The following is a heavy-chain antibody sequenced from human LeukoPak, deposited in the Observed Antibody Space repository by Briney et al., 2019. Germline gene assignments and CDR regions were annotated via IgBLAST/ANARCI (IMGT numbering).Heavy chain of an antibody. V-gene: IGHV3-33*03. Sequence: GGSLRLSCEASGFTFSSFGMHWVRQAPGKGLEWVATIWYDGTYKHHADSVKGRFTISRDNSENTLYLQMTSLRAEDTALYFCAKGPGNSRAYLDSWGQGTLVTVSS. CDR3: AKGPGNSRAYLDS. CDR2: IWYDGTYK. D-gene: IGHD4-23*01. CDR1: GFTFSSFG. J-gene: IGHJ4*02.